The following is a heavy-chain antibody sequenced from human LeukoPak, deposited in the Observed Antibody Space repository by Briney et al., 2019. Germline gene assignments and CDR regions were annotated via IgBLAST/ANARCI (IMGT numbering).Heavy chain of an antibody. CDR3: ARDLDYYDSSGSFDY. J-gene: IGHJ4*02. CDR1: GGTFSSYA. CDR2: IIPIFGTA. Sequence: ASVKVSCKASGGTFSSYAISWVRQAPGQGLEWMGGIIPIFGTANYAQKFQGRVTITADESTSTAYKELSSLRSEDTAVYYCARDLDYYDSSGSFDYWGQGTLVTVSS. D-gene: IGHD3-22*01. V-gene: IGHV1-69*13.